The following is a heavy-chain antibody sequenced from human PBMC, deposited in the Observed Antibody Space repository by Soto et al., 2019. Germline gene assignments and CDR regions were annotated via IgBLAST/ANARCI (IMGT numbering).Heavy chain of an antibody. CDR3: ARGPSGDKVHY. J-gene: IGHJ4*02. CDR2: IFDSGTT. V-gene: IGHV4-30-4*01. D-gene: IGHD7-27*01. Sequence: SETLSLTCTVSGGTITSDYSCWSWIRQPPGEGLEWIGHIFDSGTTYTNPSLRSQVAISLDTSKNHFSLTLSSVTAADTAVYYCARGPSGDKVHYWGQGALVTVSS. CDR1: GGTITSDYSC.